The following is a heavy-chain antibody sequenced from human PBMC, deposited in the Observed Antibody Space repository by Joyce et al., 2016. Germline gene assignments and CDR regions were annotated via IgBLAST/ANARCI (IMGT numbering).Heavy chain of an antibody. CDR2: TSSDQSTK. V-gene: IGHV3-30-3*01. J-gene: IGHJ3*01. D-gene: IGHD3-3*01. Sequence: QVQLVESGGGVVQPGSSLRLSCVASGFTFEDHAMHWVRQAPGRGLEWVALTSSDQSTKYYAESVRGRFTISRDNSANILDLQMNSLRPDDTALYYCAKVFLPGAPAGFDVWGQGTPVTVSS. CDR1: GFTFEDHA. CDR3: AKVFLPGAPAGFDV.